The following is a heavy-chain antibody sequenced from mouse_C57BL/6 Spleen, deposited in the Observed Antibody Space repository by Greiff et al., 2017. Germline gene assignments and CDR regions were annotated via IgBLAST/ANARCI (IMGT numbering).Heavy chain of an antibody. D-gene: IGHD1-1*01. Sequence: EVQLQQSGPELVKPGASVKIPCKASGYPFTDYNMDWVKQSHGKSLAWIGDINPNNGGTIYNQKFKGKATLTVDKSSSTAYMELRSLTSEDTAVYYCARHGSSYDYAMDYWGQGTSGTVSS. V-gene: IGHV1-18*01. CDR2: INPNNGGT. J-gene: IGHJ4*01. CDR1: GYPFTDYN. CDR3: ARHGSSYDYAMDY.